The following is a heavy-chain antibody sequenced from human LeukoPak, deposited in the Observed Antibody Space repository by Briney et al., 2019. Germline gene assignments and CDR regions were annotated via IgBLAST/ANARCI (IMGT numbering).Heavy chain of an antibody. CDR1: GFTFEDYA. J-gene: IGHJ4*02. D-gene: IGHD3/OR15-3a*01. Sequence: PGXSLRLSCAASGFTFEDYAMHWVRQAPGKGLEWVSGISWNSGRIVYADSVKGRFTISRDNAKNSLYLQMNSLRVEDMALYYCAKGVYYDFWTGRFDSWGQGTLVTVSS. CDR2: ISWNSGRI. CDR3: AKGVYYDFWTGRFDS. V-gene: IGHV3-9*03.